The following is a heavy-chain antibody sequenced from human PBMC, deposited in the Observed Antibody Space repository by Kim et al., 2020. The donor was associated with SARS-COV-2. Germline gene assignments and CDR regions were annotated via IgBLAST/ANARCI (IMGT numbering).Heavy chain of an antibody. CDR3: ATHGGVYYYYGMDV. CDR2: ISSSGSTI. CDR1: GFTFCNYE. V-gene: IGHV3-48*03. J-gene: IGHJ6*02. Sequence: GGSLRLSCAASGFTFCNYELNWVRQAPGKGLEWVSYISSSGSTIYYADSVKGRFTISRDNAKNSLYLQMSSLRAEDTAVYYCATHGGVYYYYGMDVWGQGNTVTDTS. D-gene: IGHD3-16*01.